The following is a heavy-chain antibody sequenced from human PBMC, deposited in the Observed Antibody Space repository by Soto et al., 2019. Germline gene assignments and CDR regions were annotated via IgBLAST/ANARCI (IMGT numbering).Heavy chain of an antibody. J-gene: IGHJ4*02. Sequence: EVHLVESGGGLVQAGGSLRLSCAASGFTFTDYWTHWVRQAPGKGLVWVSRINSDGSRTSYPDSVTGRFTISRDNAKNTLYLQMNSLRVEDTALYYCARETYRGFYFDYWGQGTLVTVSS. CDR3: ARETYRGFYFDY. CDR1: GFTFTDYW. D-gene: IGHD4-4*01. CDR2: INSDGSRT. V-gene: IGHV3-74*01.